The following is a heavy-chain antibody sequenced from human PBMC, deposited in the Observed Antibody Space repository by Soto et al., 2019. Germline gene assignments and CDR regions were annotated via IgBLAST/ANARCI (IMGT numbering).Heavy chain of an antibody. CDR3: ARQGAFDSLPDAFDI. V-gene: IGHV5-10-1*03. CDR2: IDPRDSFI. D-gene: IGHD2-15*01. CDR1: GYRFTSHW. J-gene: IGHJ3*02. Sequence: EVQLVQSGAEVKKPGESLRISCEGSGYRFTSHWITWVRQMPGKGLEWMGRIDPRDSFITYSPSFQGHVTISADKSTNTAYLQWSSLKASDTAMYYCARQGAFDSLPDAFDIWGQGTMVTVSA.